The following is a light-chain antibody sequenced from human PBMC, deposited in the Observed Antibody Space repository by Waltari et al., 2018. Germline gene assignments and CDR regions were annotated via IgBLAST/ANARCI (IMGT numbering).Light chain of an antibody. J-gene: IGKJ3*01. Sequence: EVVMTQSPATLSVSPGERVTLSCRASQSVGNDLAWYQQRPGQAPRLLIYSASTGAIGIPARFSGSGSGTEFTLTISGMESDDFAVYYCQHYHDWPPGAFGPGTKVD. CDR2: SAS. CDR1: QSVGND. CDR3: QHYHDWPPGA. V-gene: IGKV3-15*01.